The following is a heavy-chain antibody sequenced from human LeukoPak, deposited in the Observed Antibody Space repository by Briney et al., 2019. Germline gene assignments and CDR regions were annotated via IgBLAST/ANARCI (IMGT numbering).Heavy chain of an antibody. CDR2: IYPGDSDT. V-gene: IGHV5-51*01. D-gene: IGHD3-22*01. CDR3: ARGERNFDSSGYPFLNYFDY. Sequence: RGESLKISCKGSGYSFTTYWIGWVRQMPGKGLEWMGIIYPGDSDTRYSPSFQGQVTISADKSISTTYLQWSSLKASDTAMYYCARGERNFDSSGYPFLNYFDYWGQGTLVTVSS. J-gene: IGHJ4*02. CDR1: GYSFTTYW.